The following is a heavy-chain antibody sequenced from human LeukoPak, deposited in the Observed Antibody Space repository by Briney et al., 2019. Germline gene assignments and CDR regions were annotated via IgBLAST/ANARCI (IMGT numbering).Heavy chain of an antibody. D-gene: IGHD5-12*01. CDR3: ARDLGLSGYDLLDY. CDR1: GLTFSSYW. Sequence: GGSLRLSCAASGLTFSSYWMTWVRQAPGKGLEGVANIKLDGTEKYYVDSVKGRFTISRDNAKNSLDLQMNSLRVEDTAVYYCARDLGLSGYDLLDYWGQGTMVTVSS. J-gene: IGHJ4*02. V-gene: IGHV3-7*01. CDR2: IKLDGTEK.